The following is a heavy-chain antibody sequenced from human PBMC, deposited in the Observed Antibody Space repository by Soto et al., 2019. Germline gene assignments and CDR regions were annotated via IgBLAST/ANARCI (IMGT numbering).Heavy chain of an antibody. V-gene: IGHV3-30*18. J-gene: IGHJ6*02. CDR2: ISYDGSNK. D-gene: IGHD5-18*01. Sequence: QVQLVESGGGVVQPGRSLRLSCAASGFTFSSYGMHWVRQAPGKGLEWVAVISYDGSNKYYADSVKGRFTISRDNSKNTLYLQMNSLRAEDTAVYYCAKEVGIQLWSYYYYGIDVWGQGTTVTVSS. CDR1: GFTFSSYG. CDR3: AKEVGIQLWSYYYYGIDV.